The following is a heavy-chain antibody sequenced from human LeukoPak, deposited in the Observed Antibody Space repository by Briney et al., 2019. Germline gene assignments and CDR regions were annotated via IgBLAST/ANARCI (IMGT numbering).Heavy chain of an antibody. CDR2: IGTAGDT. CDR1: GFTFSSYD. J-gene: IGHJ5*02. CDR3: ARKTLNWFDP. Sequence: GGSLRLSCAASGFTFSSYDMHWVRQATGKGLEWVSAIGTAGDTYYPGFVKGRFTISRENAKNSLYLQMNSLRAEDTAVYYCARKTLNWFDPWGQGTLVTVSS. V-gene: IGHV3-13*01.